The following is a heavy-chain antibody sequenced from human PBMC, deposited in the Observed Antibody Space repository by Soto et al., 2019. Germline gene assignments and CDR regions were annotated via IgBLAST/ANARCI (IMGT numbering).Heavy chain of an antibody. Sequence: GASVKVSCKASGYTYTSYGIGWARQDPGQGLEWMGWINTYNGNTNYSPSFQGHVTVSADKSISTAYLQWSSLKASDTAMYYCARLGFGVLYGMDVWGQGTTVTVSS. V-gene: IGHV5-10-1*01. CDR1: GYTYTSYG. D-gene: IGHD3-10*01. CDR3: ARLGFGVLYGMDV. CDR2: INTYNGNT. J-gene: IGHJ6*02.